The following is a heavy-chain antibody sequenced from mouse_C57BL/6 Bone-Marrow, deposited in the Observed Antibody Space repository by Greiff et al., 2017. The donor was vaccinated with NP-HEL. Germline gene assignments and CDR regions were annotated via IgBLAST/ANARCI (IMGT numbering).Heavy chain of an antibody. CDR2: IYPGSGST. Sequence: VQLQQSGAELVKPGASVKMSCKASGYTFTSYWITWVKQRPGQGLEWIGDIYPGSGSTNYNEKFKSKATLTVDTSSSTAYMQLSSLTSEDSAVYYCARLGVLLWLRRRRFAYWGQGTLVTVSA. D-gene: IGHD2-2*01. CDR3: ARLGVLLWLRRRRFAY. CDR1: GYTFTSYW. V-gene: IGHV1-55*01. J-gene: IGHJ3*01.